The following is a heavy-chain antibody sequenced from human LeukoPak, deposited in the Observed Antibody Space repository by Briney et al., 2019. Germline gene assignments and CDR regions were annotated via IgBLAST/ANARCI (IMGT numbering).Heavy chain of an antibody. Sequence: GGSLRLSCAASGFSFSTSGMHWVRQAPGKGLEWVSAISGSGGSTYYADSVKGRFTISRDNSKNTLYLQMNSLRAEDTAVYYCAKCEAWDSSGCHTDYWGQGTLVTVSS. CDR2: ISGSGGST. D-gene: IGHD6-19*01. J-gene: IGHJ4*02. CDR3: AKCEAWDSSGCHTDY. CDR1: GFSFSTSG. V-gene: IGHV3-23*01.